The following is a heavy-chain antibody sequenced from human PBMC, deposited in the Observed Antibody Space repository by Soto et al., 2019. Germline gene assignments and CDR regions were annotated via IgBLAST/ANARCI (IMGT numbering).Heavy chain of an antibody. J-gene: IGHJ4*02. D-gene: IGHD5-18*01. CDR1: GGTFSTYA. Sequence: QVQLVQSGAEVKKPESSVKVSCKAPGGTFSTYAISWVRQAPGQGLEWMGGIIPMFGTANYAPRFQDRVTITADESTNTVYREPSSLRSGDTAVYFCASGIQLWLRRINNGYSGWGQGTLVTVSS. V-gene: IGHV1-69*12. CDR2: IIPMFGTA. CDR3: ASGIQLWLRRINNGYSG.